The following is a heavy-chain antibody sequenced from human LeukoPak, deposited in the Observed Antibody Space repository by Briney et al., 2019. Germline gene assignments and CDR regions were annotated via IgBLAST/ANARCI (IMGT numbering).Heavy chain of an antibody. CDR3: ARGRWIQLWSPPHSPFDP. CDR1: GGSISSSSYY. V-gene: IGHV4-39*07. J-gene: IGHJ5*02. D-gene: IGHD5-18*01. CDR2: INHSGST. Sequence: SETLSLTCTVSGGSISSSSYYWSWIRQPPGKGLEWIGEINHSGSTNYNPSLKSRVTISVDTSKNQFSLKLSSVTAADTAVYYCARGRWIQLWSPPHSPFDPWGQGTLVTVSS.